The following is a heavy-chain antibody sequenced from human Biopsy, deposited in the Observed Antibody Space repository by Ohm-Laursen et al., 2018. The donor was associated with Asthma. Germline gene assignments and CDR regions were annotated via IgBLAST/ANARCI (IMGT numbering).Heavy chain of an antibody. J-gene: IGHJ2*01. V-gene: IGHV4-59*01. CDR3: AREVGTTYVDDVIRYFDL. D-gene: IGHD4-11*01. CDR1: GGSFSSNY. CDR2: THHRGST. Sequence: SDTLSLTCAVYGGSFSSNYWSWIRQTPGKGLEWLGDTHHRGSTNYNPSLKSRVTISVDTSKNQFSLKLSSVTAADTAVYYCAREVGTTYVDDVIRYFDLWGRGTLVTVSS.